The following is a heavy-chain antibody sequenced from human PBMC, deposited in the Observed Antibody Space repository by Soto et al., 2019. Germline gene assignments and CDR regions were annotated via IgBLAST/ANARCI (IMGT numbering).Heavy chain of an antibody. D-gene: IGHD3-22*01. Sequence: GGSLRLSCAASGFTFSDYYRSWIRQAPGKGLEWISYISSNSNYKNHADSVRGRFTISRDNAKNSLYLQMNSLRAEDTAVYYCWRSTGYYHTRSSGSWGQGTLVTVSS. CDR1: GFTFSDYY. V-gene: IGHV3-11*06. CDR2: ISSNSNYK. CDR3: WRSTGYYHTRSSGS. J-gene: IGHJ5*02.